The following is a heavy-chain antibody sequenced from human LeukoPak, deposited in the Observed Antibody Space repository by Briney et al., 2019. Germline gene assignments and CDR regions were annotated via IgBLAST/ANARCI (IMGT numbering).Heavy chain of an antibody. V-gene: IGHV1-2*02. CDR2: SNPNNGGA. CDR1: VYTFTVYD. J-gene: IGHJ4*02. CDR3: RRGGDY. Sequence: ASVKVSCKSAVYTFTVYDMHWGRQAPGQGLELMGCSNPNNGGANYSQKFQGRVTMTRDTSISTAYMALSRLRSDDTDVYYCRRGGDYWGQGTLVTVSS.